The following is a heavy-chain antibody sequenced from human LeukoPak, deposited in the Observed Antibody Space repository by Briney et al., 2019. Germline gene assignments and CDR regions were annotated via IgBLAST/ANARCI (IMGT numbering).Heavy chain of an antibody. V-gene: IGHV6-1*01. J-gene: IGHJ4*02. CDR3: AILRTASSFDF. CDR1: GDSVSSKSAA. Sequence: SQTLSLTCAISGDSVSSKSAAWNWIRQSPPRGLEWLGRTYYRSKWYHEYAVSVKSRITINPDTSKNQLSLRLNSVTPEDTAIYYCAILRTASSFDFWGQGTLVTVSS. CDR2: TYYRSKWYH. D-gene: IGHD1-1*01.